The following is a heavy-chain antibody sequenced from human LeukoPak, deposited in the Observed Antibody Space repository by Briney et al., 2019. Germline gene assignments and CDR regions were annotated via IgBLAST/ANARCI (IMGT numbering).Heavy chain of an antibody. J-gene: IGHJ5*02. Sequence: QPGGSLRLSCAASGFTFTNFGTHWVRQAPGKGLDWVAFIMYDGSIKFYADSVLGRFTISRDNSKNTLDLQMNSLRTEDTAVYYCVKESLEGDTWGQGTLVTVSS. CDR3: VKESLEGDT. CDR1: GFTFTNFG. V-gene: IGHV3-30*02. CDR2: IMYDGSIK. D-gene: IGHD1-1*01.